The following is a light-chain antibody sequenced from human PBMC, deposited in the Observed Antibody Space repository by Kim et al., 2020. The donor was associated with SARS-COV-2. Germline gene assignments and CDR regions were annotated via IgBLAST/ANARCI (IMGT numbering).Light chain of an antibody. J-gene: IGLJ2*01. Sequence: SSELTLDPAVSVALGQTVRITCQGDSLRSYYATWYQQKPGQAPILVIYGKNNRPSGIPDRFSGSSSGNTAPLTITGTQAGDEADYYCNSRDSNDNVVFGGGTKVTVL. CDR3: NSRDSNDNVV. CDR2: GKN. CDR1: SLRSYY. V-gene: IGLV3-19*01.